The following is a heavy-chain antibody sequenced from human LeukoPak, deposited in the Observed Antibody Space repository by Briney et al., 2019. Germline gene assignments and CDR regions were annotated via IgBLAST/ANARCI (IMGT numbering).Heavy chain of an antibody. D-gene: IGHD4/OR15-4a*01. CDR1: GFSFSSHD. Sequence: PGGSLRLSCATSGFSFSSHDMNWVRQAPGQGLEWVSSISGSSKSIDYADSLKGRFAISRDNARNSLFLQMNSLRVEDTGVYYCARRAGAYSHPYDYWGQGTLVTVSS. CDR2: ISGSSKSI. V-gene: IGHV3-21*06. CDR3: ARRAGAYSHPYDY. J-gene: IGHJ4*02.